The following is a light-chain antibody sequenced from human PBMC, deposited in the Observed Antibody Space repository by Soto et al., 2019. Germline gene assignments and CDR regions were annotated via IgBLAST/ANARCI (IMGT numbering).Light chain of an antibody. V-gene: IGKV1-5*01. CDR1: QSVTTY. Sequence: QVSQSTSSLYAAVGDRVTLTCRASQSVTTYLNWYQQKPGKAPKLLIYDVSKLRRGVPSRFSGGGSGTEFILTISSLQPEDFATYFCQQYNSYSPWTFGQGTKV. CDR3: QQYNSYSPWT. J-gene: IGKJ1*01. CDR2: DVS.